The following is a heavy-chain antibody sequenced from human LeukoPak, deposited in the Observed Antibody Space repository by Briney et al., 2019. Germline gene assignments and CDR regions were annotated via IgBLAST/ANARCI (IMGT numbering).Heavy chain of an antibody. D-gene: IGHD4-17*01. CDR2: ISSSSSTI. CDR3: AKNGEEFDY. Sequence: GGSLRLSCAASGFSFSTYSMNWVRQAPGKGLEWVSYISSSSSTIYYADSVKGRFTISRDNAKNSLYLQMHNLRAEDTAVYYCAKNGEEFDYWGQGTLVTVSS. CDR1: GFSFSTYS. J-gene: IGHJ4*02. V-gene: IGHV3-48*04.